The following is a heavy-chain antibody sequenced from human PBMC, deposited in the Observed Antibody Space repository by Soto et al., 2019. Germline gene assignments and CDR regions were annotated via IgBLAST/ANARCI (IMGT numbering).Heavy chain of an antibody. V-gene: IGHV3-33*01. CDR1: GFTFSSYG. Sequence: GGSLRLSCAASGFTFSSYGMHWVRQAPGKGLEWVAVIWYDGSNKYYADSVKGRFTISRDNSKNTLYLQMNSLRAEDTAVYYCARERITMVRGVIFDYWGQGTLVTVSS. CDR2: IWYDGSNK. J-gene: IGHJ4*02. CDR3: ARERITMVRGVIFDY. D-gene: IGHD3-10*01.